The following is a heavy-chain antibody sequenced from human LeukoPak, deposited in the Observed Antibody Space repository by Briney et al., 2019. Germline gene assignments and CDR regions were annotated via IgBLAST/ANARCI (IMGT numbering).Heavy chain of an antibody. V-gene: IGHV3-48*03. D-gene: IGHD1-26*01. J-gene: IGHJ4*02. Sequence: GGSLRLSCAASGFTFSGYEMNWVSQAPGKGLEWVSYISGSGDSIDHADSVKGRFTISRDNAKNSLYLQMNSLRAEDTAVYYCARVRGRQELDYWGQGTLVTVSS. CDR3: ARVRGRQELDY. CDR2: ISGSGDSI. CDR1: GFTFSGYE.